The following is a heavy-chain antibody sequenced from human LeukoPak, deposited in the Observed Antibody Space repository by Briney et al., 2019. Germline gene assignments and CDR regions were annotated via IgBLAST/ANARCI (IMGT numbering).Heavy chain of an antibody. V-gene: IGHV3-9*01. CDR1: GFTFDDYA. CDR2: ISWNSGSI. CDR3: AKVIVSDRTDYAFDI. D-gene: IGHD2-2*01. Sequence: GGSLRLSCAASGFTFDDYAMHWVRQAPGKGLEWVSGISWNSGSIGYADSVKGRFTISRDNAKNSLYLQMNSLRAEDTALYYCAKVIVSDRTDYAFDIWGQGTMVTVSS. J-gene: IGHJ3*02.